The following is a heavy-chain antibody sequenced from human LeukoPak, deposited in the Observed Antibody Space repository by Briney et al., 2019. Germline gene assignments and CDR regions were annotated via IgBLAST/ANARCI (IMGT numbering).Heavy chain of an antibody. Sequence: SEALSLTCAVYGGSFSDYYWTWIRQSPGKGLEWIGEINHSGRTNYNPSLESRVTISLDTSKNQFSLKLNSVTGADTAVYYCAKYGPGSGSYSTSWYFHQWGQGTLVTVSS. CDR1: GGSFSDYY. CDR2: INHSGRT. V-gene: IGHV4-34*01. J-gene: IGHJ4*02. D-gene: IGHD1-26*01. CDR3: AKYGPGSGSYSTSWYFHQ.